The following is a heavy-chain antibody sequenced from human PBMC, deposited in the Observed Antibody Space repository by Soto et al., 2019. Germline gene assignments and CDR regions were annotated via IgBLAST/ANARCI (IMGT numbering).Heavy chain of an antibody. D-gene: IGHD6-6*01. V-gene: IGHV3-64*01. CDR1: GFTFGSYA. J-gene: IGHJ4*02. CDR2: ISSNGGST. CDR3: ARDAPYSSYGDY. Sequence: EVPLVESGGGLVQPGGSLRLSCAASGFTFGSYAMHWVRQAPGKGLEYVSAISSNGGSTYYANSVKGRFTNTRDNSNSSLYLYMGNMRAEDMAVYCDARDAPYSSYGDYRGQGTQVTVSS.